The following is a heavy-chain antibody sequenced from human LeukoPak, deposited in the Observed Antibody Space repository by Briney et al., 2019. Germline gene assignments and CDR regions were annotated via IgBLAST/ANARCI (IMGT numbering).Heavy chain of an antibody. CDR3: ARGWDSGSYVSAFDI. V-gene: IGHV4-34*01. CDR2: INHSGST. D-gene: IGHD1-26*01. CDR1: GGSFSGYY. J-gene: IGHJ3*02. Sequence: SETLSLTCAVYGGSFSGYYWNWIRQPPGKGLEWIGEINHSGSTNYNPSLKSRATISVDTSKNQFSLKLSSVTAADTAVYYCARGWDSGSYVSAFDIWGQGTMVTVSS.